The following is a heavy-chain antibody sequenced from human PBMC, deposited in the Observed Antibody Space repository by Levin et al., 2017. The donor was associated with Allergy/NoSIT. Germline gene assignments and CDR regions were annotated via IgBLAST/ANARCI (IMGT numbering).Heavy chain of an antibody. Sequence: PGESLKISCKASGYTFIGYYIHWVRQAPGQGLEWMGWINPNSGGTNYAQKFQGRVTMTRDTSISTAYMDLSSLRSDDTAVYYCARALGTSYVYWYFDLWGRGTLVTVSS. V-gene: IGHV1-2*02. CDR2: INPNSGGT. CDR3: ARALGTSYVYWYFDL. CDR1: GYTFIGYY. D-gene: IGHD2-2*01. J-gene: IGHJ2*01.